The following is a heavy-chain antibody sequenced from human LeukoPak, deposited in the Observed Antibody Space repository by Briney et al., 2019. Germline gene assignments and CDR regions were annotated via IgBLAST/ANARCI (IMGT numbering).Heavy chain of an antibody. D-gene: IGHD3-10*01. J-gene: IGHJ5*02. CDR1: GGTFSSYA. CDR2: IIPILGIA. Sequence: SVKVSYKASGGTFSSYAISWVRQAPGQGLEWMGRIIPILGIANYAQKFQGRVTITADKSTSTAYMELSSLRSEDTAVYYCARDAHYGSGNNWFDPWGQGTLVTVSS. CDR3: ARDAHYGSGNNWFDP. V-gene: IGHV1-69*04.